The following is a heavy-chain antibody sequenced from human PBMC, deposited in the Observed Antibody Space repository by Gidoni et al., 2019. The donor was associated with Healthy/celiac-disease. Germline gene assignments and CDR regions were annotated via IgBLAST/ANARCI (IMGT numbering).Heavy chain of an antibody. CDR2: IYFSGYT. D-gene: IGHD3-22*01. Sequence: QLQLQASAPGLVKPSETLYLPRPCPGGSFSSSRYYWGWPPQPPGEGLEWIGSIYFSGYTYYSPSLNSRVTISVDTSKNQFSLKLSSVTAADTAVYYCARHAQYYDSSGYLDYWGQGTLVTVSS. CDR1: GGSFSSSRYY. V-gene: IGHV4-39*01. CDR3: ARHAQYYDSSGYLDY. J-gene: IGHJ4*02.